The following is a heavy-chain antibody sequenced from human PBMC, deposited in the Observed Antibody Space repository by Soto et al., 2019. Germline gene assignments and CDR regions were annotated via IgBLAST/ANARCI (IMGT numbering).Heavy chain of an antibody. J-gene: IGHJ6*02. CDR1: GGSISSSSYY. D-gene: IGHD4-17*01. CDR2: IYYSGST. CDR3: ARHGDYVAYYYYGMDV. V-gene: IGHV4-39*01. Sequence: SETLSLTCTVSGGSISSSSYYWGWIRQPPGKGLEWIGSIYYSGSTHYNPSLKSRVTISVDTSKNQFSLKLSSVTAADTAVYYCARHGDYVAYYYYGMDVWGQGTTVTVSS.